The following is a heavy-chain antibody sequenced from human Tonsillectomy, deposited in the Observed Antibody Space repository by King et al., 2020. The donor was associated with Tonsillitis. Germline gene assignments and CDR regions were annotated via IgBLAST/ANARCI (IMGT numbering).Heavy chain of an antibody. Sequence: VQLVESGGIMVQPGGSLRLSCAASGFTFDDYSMHWVRQAPGKRLEWVSLISWDGASTYYADSVKGRFTIPRDNRKNSVYLQMNGLRTEDAALYYCAKVGRRQYNRAWFLTKWGQGTLVIVSS. CDR2: ISWDGAST. J-gene: IGHJ4*02. CDR1: GFTFDDYS. CDR3: AKVGRRQYNRAWFLTK. D-gene: IGHD6-19*01. V-gene: IGHV3-43*01.